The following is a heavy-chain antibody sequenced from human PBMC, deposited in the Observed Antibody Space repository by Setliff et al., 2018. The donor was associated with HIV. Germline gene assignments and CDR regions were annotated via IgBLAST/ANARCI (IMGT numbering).Heavy chain of an antibody. D-gene: IGHD3-16*02. Sequence: TLSLTCTVSGGSISSGSYYWSWIRQAPGKGLEWISYISTSATYPNYADSVKGRFTISRDNAKNSLFLHMNSLKASDSGIYYCAKSSGSYPLGFDPWGQGTLVTVSS. V-gene: IGHV3-11*03. CDR3: AKSSGSYPLGFDP. CDR2: ISTSATYP. CDR1: GGSISSGSYY. J-gene: IGHJ5*02.